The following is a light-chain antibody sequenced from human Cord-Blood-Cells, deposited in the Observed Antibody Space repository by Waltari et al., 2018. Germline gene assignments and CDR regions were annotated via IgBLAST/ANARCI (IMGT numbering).Light chain of an antibody. CDR2: DVI. CDR1: SSDAGGYND. Sequence: QSALTQPASVSGSPGQSITISCTGTSSDAGGYNDVSRYQPHPGKAPKLTIYDVIKRPSGVSNRFSGSTSGNTASLTISGLQTEDAADYYCSSYTSSSTLVFGGGTKLTVL. V-gene: IGLV2-14*01. J-gene: IGLJ2*01. CDR3: SSYTSSSTLV.